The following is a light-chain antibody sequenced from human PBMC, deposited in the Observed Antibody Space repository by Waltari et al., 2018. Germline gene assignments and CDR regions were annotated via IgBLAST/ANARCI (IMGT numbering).Light chain of an antibody. V-gene: IGKV3-20*01. Sequence: EIVLTQSPGTLSFSPGERATLSCRASRAISNSYLAWYQQKPGQAPRLLSYNASLRGTGIPDKFSGSGSGTDFTLTISRLEPEDFAVYYCQQYGSPPRTFGQGTKVEIK. CDR1: RAISNSY. J-gene: IGKJ1*01. CDR2: NAS. CDR3: QQYGSPPRT.